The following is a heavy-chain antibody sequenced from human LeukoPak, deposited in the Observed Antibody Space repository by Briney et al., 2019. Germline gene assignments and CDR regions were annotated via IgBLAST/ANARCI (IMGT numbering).Heavy chain of an antibody. D-gene: IGHD4-11*01. V-gene: IGHV3-23*01. CDR1: GFTFSSYA. Sequence: PGGSLRLSCAASGFTFSSYAMSWVRQAPGKGLEWVSVISGSGGSTYYADSVKGRFTISRDNSKNTLYLQMNSLRAEDTAVYYCAKHLGTTVISYYYYYMDVWGKGTTVTVSS. CDR2: ISGSGGST. CDR3: AKHLGTTVISYYYYYMDV. J-gene: IGHJ6*03.